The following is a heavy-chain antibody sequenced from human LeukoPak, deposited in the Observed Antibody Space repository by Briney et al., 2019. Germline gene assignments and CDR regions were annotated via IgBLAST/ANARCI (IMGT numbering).Heavy chain of an antibody. D-gene: IGHD6-25*01. V-gene: IGHV3-48*04. Sequence: GGSLRLSCAASGFTFNIYGMSWVRQAPGKGLECVSYISYSGAIYYADSVKGRFTISRDNTRNSLYLQMNSLRAEDTAVYYCARDIVAPGLFFDYWGQGTLVTVSS. CDR1: GFTFNIYG. CDR2: ISYSGAI. CDR3: ARDIVAPGLFFDY. J-gene: IGHJ4*02.